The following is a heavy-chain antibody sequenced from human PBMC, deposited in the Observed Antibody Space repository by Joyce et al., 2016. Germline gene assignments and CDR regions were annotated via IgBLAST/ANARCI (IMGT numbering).Heavy chain of an antibody. CDR3: ARQEYDFWTGADPLDI. Sequence: QGHLVQSGGEVKRPGASVRVSCKVSGYSFVSYGISWVRQAPGQGLEWMGWFTGYNVHPKYREKVSGRLALPTDASSSTACMELRSLRSDDAAVYFCARQEYDFWTGADPLDIWGQGTVVTVSS. D-gene: IGHD3-3*01. CDR1: GYSFVSYG. J-gene: IGHJ3*02. V-gene: IGHV1-18*04. CDR2: FTGYNVHP.